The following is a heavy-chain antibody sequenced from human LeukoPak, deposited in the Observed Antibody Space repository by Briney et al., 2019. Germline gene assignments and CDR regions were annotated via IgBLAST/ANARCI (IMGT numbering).Heavy chain of an antibody. CDR3: ARQSAYSRDVSNWFDP. Sequence: PSETLSLTCAVYGGSFSGYYWSWIRQPPGKGLEWIGEINHSGSTNYNPSLKSRVTISVDTSKNQFSLKLSSVTAADTAVYYCARQSAYSRDVSNWFDPWGQGTLVTVSS. CDR1: GGSFSGYY. D-gene: IGHD6-13*01. J-gene: IGHJ5*02. V-gene: IGHV4-34*01. CDR2: INHSGST.